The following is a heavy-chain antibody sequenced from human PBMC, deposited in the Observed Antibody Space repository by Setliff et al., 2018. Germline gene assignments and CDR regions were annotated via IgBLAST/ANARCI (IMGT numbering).Heavy chain of an antibody. CDR1: GYDFSKYW. V-gene: IGHV5-51*01. Sequence: GESLKISCKGSGYDFSKYWIAWVRQVPGKVLEFMGIIYPGDSSVTYSPSFQGRVTLSVDKSINTAYLQSSSLTDSDIAMFYCLRLDSVLVPPTVPQGPGYGNGWWTNWFDPWGQGTLVTVS. CDR2: IYPGDSSV. D-gene: IGHD6-19*01. CDR3: LRLDSVLVPPTVPQGPGYGNGWWTNWFDP. J-gene: IGHJ5*02.